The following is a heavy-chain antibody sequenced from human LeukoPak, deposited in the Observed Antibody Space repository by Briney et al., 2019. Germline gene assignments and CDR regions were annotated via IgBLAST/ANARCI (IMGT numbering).Heavy chain of an antibody. V-gene: IGHV1-69*13. J-gene: IGHJ5*02. D-gene: IGHD6-6*01. CDR3: ARVGKYSSSSVA. CDR1: GGTFSSYA. Sequence: VASVKVSCKASGGTFSSYAISWVRQAPGQGLEWMGGIIPIFGTANYAQKFQGRVTNTADESTSTAYMELSSLRSEDTAVYYCARVGKYSSSSVAWGQGTLVTVSS. CDR2: IIPIFGTA.